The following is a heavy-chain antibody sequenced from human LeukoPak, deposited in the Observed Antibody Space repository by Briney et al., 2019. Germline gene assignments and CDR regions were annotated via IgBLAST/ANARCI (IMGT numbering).Heavy chain of an antibody. D-gene: IGHD6-13*01. J-gene: IGHJ4*02. Sequence: GGSLRLSCAASGFTVSSNYMSWVRQAPGKGLEWVSVIYSGGSTYYADSVKGRFTISRDNSKNTLYLQMNSLRAEDTAVYYCARWASWYYFDYWGQGTLVTVSS. V-gene: IGHV3-53*01. CDR2: IYSGGST. CDR1: GFTVSSNY. CDR3: ARWASWYYFDY.